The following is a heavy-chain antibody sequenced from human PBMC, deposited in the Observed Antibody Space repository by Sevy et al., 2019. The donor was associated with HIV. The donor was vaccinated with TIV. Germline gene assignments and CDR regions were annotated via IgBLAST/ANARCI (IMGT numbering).Heavy chain of an antibody. Sequence: SETLSLTCAVYGGSFSGYYWSWIRQPPGKGLEWIGEINHSGSTNYNPSLKSRVTISVDTSKNQFSLKLSSVTAADTAVYYCARGKIEDIVATTTDKTFDYWGQGTLVTVS. J-gene: IGHJ4*02. D-gene: IGHD5-12*01. V-gene: IGHV4-34*01. CDR3: ARGKIEDIVATTTDKTFDY. CDR2: INHSGST. CDR1: GGSFSGYY.